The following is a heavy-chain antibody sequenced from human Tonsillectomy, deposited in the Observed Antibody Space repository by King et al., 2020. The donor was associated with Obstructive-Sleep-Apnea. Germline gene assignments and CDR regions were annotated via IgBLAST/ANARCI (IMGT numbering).Heavy chain of an antibody. D-gene: IGHD3-22*01. Sequence: VQLVESGGGLVQPGGSLRLSCAASGFTFSSYWMHWVRQAPGKGLVWVSRINSDGSSTSYADSVKGRFTISRDNANNTLYLQMNSLRAEDTAVYYCARSYYYDSSGYYPFDYWGQGTLVTVSS. CDR2: INSDGSST. CDR1: GFTFSSYW. CDR3: ARSYYYDSSGYYPFDY. J-gene: IGHJ4*02. V-gene: IGHV3-74*01.